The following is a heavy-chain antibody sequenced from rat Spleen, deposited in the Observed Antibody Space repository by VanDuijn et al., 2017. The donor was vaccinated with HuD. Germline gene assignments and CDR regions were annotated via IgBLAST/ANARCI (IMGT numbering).Heavy chain of an antibody. Sequence: EVQLVESGGGIVQPGRSLKLSCAASGFTLSDHYMAWVRQAPTMGLEWVTPISYDGGSTNYRDSVKGRFTISRDNAKSTLYLQMDSLRSEDTATYYCARRPGDFDYWGQGVMVTVSS. CDR1: GFTLSDHY. J-gene: IGHJ2*01. CDR2: ISYDGGST. CDR3: ARRPGDFDY. D-gene: IGHD1-4*01. V-gene: IGHV5-7*01.